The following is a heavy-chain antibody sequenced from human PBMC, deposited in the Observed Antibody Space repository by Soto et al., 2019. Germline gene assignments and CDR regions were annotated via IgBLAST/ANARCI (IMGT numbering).Heavy chain of an antibody. V-gene: IGHV1-18*01. J-gene: IGHJ6*03. CDR3: VRVNGYDFWSGYSYYYYYMDV. Sequence: ASVKVSCKASGYTFTSYGISWVRQAPGQRLEWMRWISAYNGNTNYAQKLQGRVTMTTDTSTSTAYMELRSLRSDDTAVYYCVRVNGYDFWSGYSYYYYYMDVWGKGTTVTVSS. D-gene: IGHD3-3*01. CDR1: GYTFTSYG. CDR2: ISAYNGNT.